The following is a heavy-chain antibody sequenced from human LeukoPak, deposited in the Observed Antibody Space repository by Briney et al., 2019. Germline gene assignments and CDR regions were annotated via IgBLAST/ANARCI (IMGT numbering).Heavy chain of an antibody. CDR3: ARKNYGDLFDY. CDR1: GGSISSYY. V-gene: IGHV4-59*08. D-gene: IGHD4-17*01. Sequence: SETLSLTCTVSGGSISSYYWSWIRQPPGKGLEWIGYIHYSGSTNHNPSLKSRVTISVDTSKNQFSLKLSSVTAADTAMYYCARKNYGDLFDYWGQGTLVTVSS. J-gene: IGHJ4*02. CDR2: IHYSGST.